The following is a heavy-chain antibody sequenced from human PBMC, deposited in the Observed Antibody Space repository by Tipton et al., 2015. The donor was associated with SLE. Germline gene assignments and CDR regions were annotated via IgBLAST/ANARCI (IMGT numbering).Heavy chain of an antibody. V-gene: IGHV3-33*01. D-gene: IGHD2-2*01. CDR1: GFTFSSYG. J-gene: IGHJ4*02. Sequence: RSLRLSCAASGFTFSSYGMYWVRQAPGKGLEWVALIWYDGSNKYYADSVKGRFTISRDNSKNTLYLQMNSLRAEDTAVYYCARDHVVVPAARAYWGQGTLVTVSS. CDR3: ARDHVVVPAARAY. CDR2: IWYDGSNK.